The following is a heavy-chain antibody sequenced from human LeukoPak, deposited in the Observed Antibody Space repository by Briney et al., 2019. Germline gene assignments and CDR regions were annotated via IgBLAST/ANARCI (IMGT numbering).Heavy chain of an antibody. V-gene: IGHV5-51*01. CDR2: IYPGDSDT. CDR3: ARGGPIFDY. J-gene: IGHJ4*02. D-gene: IGHD1-26*01. CDR1: GFTFSNYA. Sequence: GGSLRLSCAASGFTFSNYAMSWVRQAPGKGLEWRGIIYPGDSDTRYSPSFQGQVSISADKSISTAYLQWSSLKASDTAMYYCARGGPIFDYWGQGTLVTVSS.